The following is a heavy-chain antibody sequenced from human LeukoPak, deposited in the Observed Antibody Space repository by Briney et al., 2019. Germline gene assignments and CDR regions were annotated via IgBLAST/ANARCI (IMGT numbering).Heavy chain of an antibody. CDR1: GGTFSSYA. Sequence: SVTVSFKASGGTFSSYAISWVRQAPGQGLEWMGRIIPILGIANYAQKFQGRVTITADKSTSTAYMELSSLRSEDTAVYYCAGSIVVVPAASGLYYYGMDVWGQGTTVTVS. CDR2: IIPILGIA. D-gene: IGHD2-2*01. V-gene: IGHV1-69*04. J-gene: IGHJ6*02. CDR3: AGSIVVVPAASGLYYYGMDV.